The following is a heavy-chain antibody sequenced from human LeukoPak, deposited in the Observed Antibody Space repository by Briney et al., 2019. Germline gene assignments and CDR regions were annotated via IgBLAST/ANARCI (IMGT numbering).Heavy chain of an antibody. D-gene: IGHD6-13*01. Sequence: PGGSLRLSRAASGFTFSSYGMHWVRQAPGKGLEWVAVIWYDGSNKYYADSVKGRFTISRDNSKNTLYLQMNSLRAEDTAVYYCASIAAADNFDYWGQGTLVTVSS. J-gene: IGHJ4*02. V-gene: IGHV3-33*01. CDR1: GFTFSSYG. CDR2: IWYDGSNK. CDR3: ASIAAADNFDY.